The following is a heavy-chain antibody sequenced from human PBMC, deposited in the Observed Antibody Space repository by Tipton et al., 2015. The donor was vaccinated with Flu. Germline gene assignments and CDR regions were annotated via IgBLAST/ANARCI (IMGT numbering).Heavy chain of an antibody. V-gene: IGHV5-51*01. CDR1: GYSFNSYW. Sequence: VQLVQSGAGVKKPGESLRISCKGSGYSFNSYWIGWVRQMPGKGLELMGVIHPADSDTRYSPSFQGRVTISADKSISTAFLQWSSLKTSDSAMYYCVRHPYCTNAVCPPGYWYFDLWGRGTLVTVSS. CDR3: VRHPYCTNAVCPPGYWYFDL. J-gene: IGHJ2*01. CDR2: IHPADSDT. D-gene: IGHD2-8*01.